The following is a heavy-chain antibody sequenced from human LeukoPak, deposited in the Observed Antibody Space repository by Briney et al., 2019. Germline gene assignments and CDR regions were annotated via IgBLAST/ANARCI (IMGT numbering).Heavy chain of an antibody. J-gene: IGHJ4*02. CDR2: ISSSSCYI. Sequence: GGSLRLSCTASGFTFSSDSMNWVRQAPGKGLEWMSSISSSSCYIHYADSVKGRFTISRDNAKKSMYLQMNSLRAEDTAVYYCARDRVAEGSYFFYSVQGTLVTVSS. CDR1: GFTFSSDS. V-gene: IGHV3-21*01. D-gene: IGHD5/OR15-5a*01. CDR3: ARDRVAEGSYFFY.